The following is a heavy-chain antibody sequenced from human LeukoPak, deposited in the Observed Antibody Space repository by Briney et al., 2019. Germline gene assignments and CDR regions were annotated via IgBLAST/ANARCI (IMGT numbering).Heavy chain of an antibody. V-gene: IGHV3-23*01. CDR2: IIGSSGST. CDR3: AKGAYDYIEIAYFDY. Sequence: PGGSLRLSCVASGFSFNNYAMNWVRQAPGKGLEWVSLIIGSSGSTFYADSVKGRFTISRDKSKNTLYLQMNSLRAEDTAVYYCAKGAYDYIEIAYFDYWGQGSLATLSS. J-gene: IGHJ4*02. D-gene: IGHD5-12*01. CDR1: GFSFNNYA.